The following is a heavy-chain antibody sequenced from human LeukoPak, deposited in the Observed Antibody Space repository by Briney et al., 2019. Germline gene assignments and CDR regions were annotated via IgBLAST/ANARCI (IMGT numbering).Heavy chain of an antibody. D-gene: IGHD2-21*01. CDR3: ARNSASMGAFDI. Sequence: PGGSLRLSCAASGFTVSSNYMSWVRQAPGKGLGWVSVIYGGGTTYYADSVKGGFTISRDNSKNTLYLQMNGLRVEDTAFYYCARNSASMGAFDIWGQGTMVTVSS. CDR2: IYGGGTT. J-gene: IGHJ3*02. CDR1: GFTVSSNY. V-gene: IGHV3-66*01.